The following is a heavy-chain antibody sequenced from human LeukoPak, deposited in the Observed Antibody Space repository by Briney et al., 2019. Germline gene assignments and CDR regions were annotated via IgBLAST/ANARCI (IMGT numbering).Heavy chain of an antibody. CDR2: ISGSGGST. CDR3: GGHHFDWLLPLDP. J-gene: IGHJ5*02. Sequence: GGSLRLSCATSGFTFSSYAMSWVRQAPGKGLEWVSAISGSGGSTYYADSVKGRFTISRDNSKNTLYLQMNSLRAEDTAVYYCGGHHFDWLLPLDPWGQGTLVTVSS. D-gene: IGHD3-9*01. CDR1: GFTFSSYA. V-gene: IGHV3-23*01.